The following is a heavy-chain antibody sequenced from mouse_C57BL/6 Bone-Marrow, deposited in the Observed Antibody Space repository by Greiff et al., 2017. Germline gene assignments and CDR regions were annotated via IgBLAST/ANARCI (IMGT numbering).Heavy chain of an antibody. V-gene: IGHV5-6*01. J-gene: IGHJ3*01. CDR2: ISSGGSYT. CDR3: ARQRLRAWFAY. D-gene: IGHD1-1*01. CDR1: GFTFSSYG. Sequence: EVQLVESGGDLVKPGGSLKLSCAASGFTFSSYGMSWVRQTPDKRLEWVATISSGGSYTYYPDSVKGRFTISRDNAKNTLYLQRSSLKSEDTAMYYCARQRLRAWFAYWGQGTLVTVSA.